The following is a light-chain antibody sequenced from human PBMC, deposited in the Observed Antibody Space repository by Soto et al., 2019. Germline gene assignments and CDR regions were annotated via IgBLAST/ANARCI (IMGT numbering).Light chain of an antibody. J-gene: IGKJ1*01. Sequence: DIQMTQSPSSLSSSVGDRVTITCRASQNIYSYLNWYQQKPGTAPKLLIYTASNLQRGVPSKFSGSGSGTEFTLTISSLQSEDYGVYFCQQYVNWPKTFGHGTKVDIK. V-gene: IGKV1-39*01. CDR2: TAS. CDR1: QNIYSY. CDR3: QQYVNWPKT.